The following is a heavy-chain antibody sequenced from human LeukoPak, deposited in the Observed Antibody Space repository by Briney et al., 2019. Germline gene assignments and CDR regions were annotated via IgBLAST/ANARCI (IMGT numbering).Heavy chain of an antibody. CDR2: ISYDGSNK. J-gene: IGHJ6*02. Sequence: GGSLRLSCAASGFTFSSYGMHWVRQAPGKGLEWVAVISYDGSNKYYAGSVKGRFTISRDNSKNTLYLQMNSLRAEDTAVYYCAKKRDFWSGYRNYYYYYGMDVWGQGTTVTVSS. CDR1: GFTFSSYG. V-gene: IGHV3-30*18. CDR3: AKKRDFWSGYRNYYYYYGMDV. D-gene: IGHD3-3*01.